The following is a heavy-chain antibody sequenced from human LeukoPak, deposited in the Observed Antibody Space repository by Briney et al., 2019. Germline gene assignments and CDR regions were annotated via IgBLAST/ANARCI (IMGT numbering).Heavy chain of an antibody. V-gene: IGHV3-7*01. J-gene: IGHJ4*02. Sequence: PGGSLRLSCAASGYTFSNHRMSWVRQAPGKGVEWVANIKQDGSEKNYADSVRGRFTISRDNAKNSLYLQMNSLRAEDTAVYYCARDGYTTSSVFRDWGQGTLVTVSS. CDR2: IKQDGSEK. CDR3: ARDGYTTSSVFRD. D-gene: IGHD6-6*01. CDR1: GYTFSNHR.